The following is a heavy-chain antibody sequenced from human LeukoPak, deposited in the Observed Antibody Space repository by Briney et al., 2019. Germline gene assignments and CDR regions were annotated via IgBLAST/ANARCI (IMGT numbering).Heavy chain of an antibody. J-gene: IGHJ4*02. Sequence: PSETLSLTCTVSGGSISSYYWSWIRQPPGKGLEWIGYIYYSGSTNYNPSLKSRVTISVDTSKNQFSLKLSSVTAADTAVYYCARAGERELLPFPFDYWGQGTLVTVSS. CDR3: ARAGERELLPFPFDY. V-gene: IGHV4-59*01. CDR2: IYYSGST. CDR1: GGSISSYY. D-gene: IGHD1-26*01.